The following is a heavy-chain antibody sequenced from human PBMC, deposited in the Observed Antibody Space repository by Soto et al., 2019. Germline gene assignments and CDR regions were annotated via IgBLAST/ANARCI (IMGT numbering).Heavy chain of an antibody. CDR1: GFTFSSYS. CDR2: ISSSSSTI. Sequence: GGSLRLSCAASGFTFSSYSMNWVRQAPGKGLEWVSYISSSSSTIYYADSVKGRFTISRDNAKNSLYLQMNSLRAEDTAVYYCARDGPEFTPGEGSSGRSPNDAFDIWGQGTMVTVSS. CDR3: ARDGPEFTPGEGSSGRSPNDAFDI. V-gene: IGHV3-48*01. J-gene: IGHJ3*02. D-gene: IGHD6-19*01.